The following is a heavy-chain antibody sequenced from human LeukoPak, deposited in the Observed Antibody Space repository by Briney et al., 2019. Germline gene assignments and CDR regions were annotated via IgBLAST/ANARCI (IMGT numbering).Heavy chain of an antibody. CDR2: ISYDGSNK. J-gene: IGHJ4*02. Sequence: GGSLRLSCAASGFTFSSYAIHWVRQAPGKGLEWVAFISYDGSNKYYADSVKGRFTISRDNSKNPMYLQMDSLRAEDTAVYYCARGPAYYYDSSGPTDYWGQGTLVTVSS. CDR3: ARGPAYYYDSSGPTDY. D-gene: IGHD3-22*01. V-gene: IGHV3-30*01. CDR1: GFTFSSYA.